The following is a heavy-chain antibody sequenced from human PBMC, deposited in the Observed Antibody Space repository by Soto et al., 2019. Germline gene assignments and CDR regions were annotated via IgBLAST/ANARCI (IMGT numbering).Heavy chain of an antibody. CDR2: ISASGGRT. CDR3: ARGSSTTPTSYGYLAY. J-gene: IGHJ4*02. Sequence: PGGSLRLSCAASGLTFSNYAMNWVRQAPGKGLEWVSGISASGGRTYYADSVKGRLSVSRDNSNNTVFLQINRLRDEDTAMYYCARGSSTTPTSYGYLAYWGQGTLVTVSS. V-gene: IGHV3-23*01. CDR1: GLTFSNYA. D-gene: IGHD4-17*01.